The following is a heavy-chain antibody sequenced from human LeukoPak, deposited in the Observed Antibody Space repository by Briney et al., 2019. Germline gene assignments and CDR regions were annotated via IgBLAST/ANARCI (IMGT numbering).Heavy chain of an antibody. J-gene: IGHJ5*02. CDR1: GFIFSTNA. CDR2: ISYDGSTK. V-gene: IGHV3-30*03. CDR3: AGVPNVREGEWFDP. Sequence: GGSLRLSCAASGFIFSTNAMNWVRQAPGKGLEWVAVISYDGSTKNYADSVKDRFTISRDNSENTLYLQMSSLRAEDTAVYYCAGVPNVREGEWFDPWGQGTLVIVSS. D-gene: IGHD3-16*01.